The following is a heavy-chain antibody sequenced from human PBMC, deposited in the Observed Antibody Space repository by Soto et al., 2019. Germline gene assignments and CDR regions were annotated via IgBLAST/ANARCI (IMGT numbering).Heavy chain of an antibody. J-gene: IGHJ4*02. CDR3: ARGRYSSGWYY. D-gene: IGHD6-19*01. Sequence: GGSLRLSCAASGFTFSSYAMHWVRQAPGKGLEWVAVISYDGSNKYYADSVKGRFTISRDNSKNTLYLQMNSLRAEDTAVYYCARGRYSSGWYYWGQGTPVTVSS. V-gene: IGHV3-30-3*01. CDR1: GFTFSSYA. CDR2: ISYDGSNK.